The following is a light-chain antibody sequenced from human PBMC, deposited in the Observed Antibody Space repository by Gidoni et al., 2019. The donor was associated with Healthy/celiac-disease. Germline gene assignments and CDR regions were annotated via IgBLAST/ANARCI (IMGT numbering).Light chain of an antibody. CDR2: AAS. CDR1: QGISSY. V-gene: IGKV1-9*01. CDR3: QHLGA. Sequence: DIQLTQSPSFLSASVGDRVTITCRASQGISSYLAWYQQKPGKAPKLLIYAASTLQSGVPSRFSGSGSGTEFTLTISSLQPEDFATYYCQHLGAFXXXTKVEIK. J-gene: IGKJ1*01.